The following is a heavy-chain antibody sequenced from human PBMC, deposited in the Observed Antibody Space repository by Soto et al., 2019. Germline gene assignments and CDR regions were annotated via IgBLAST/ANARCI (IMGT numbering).Heavy chain of an antibody. V-gene: IGHV1-18*04. J-gene: IGHJ4*02. CDR1: GYTFSSNG. D-gene: IGHD4-17*01. CDR3: ARDLGYGDYGTDF. Sequence: QVQLVQSGAEVKKPGASVKVSCKASGYTFSSNGISWVRQAPGQGFEWMGWINGDNGNTNYAQKFQGRVTMTTDTSTSTAYMELRSRRSDDTAIYYCARDLGYGDYGTDFWGQGALVTVSS. CDR2: INGDNGNT.